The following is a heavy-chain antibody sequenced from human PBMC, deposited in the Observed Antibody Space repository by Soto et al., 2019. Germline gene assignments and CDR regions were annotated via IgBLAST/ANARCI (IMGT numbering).Heavy chain of an antibody. J-gene: IGHJ6*02. Sequence: GGSLRLSCAASGFTLSSYSMNWVRQAPGKGLEWVPSISSSSSYIYYADSVKGRFTISRDSSKNTLYLQMNSLRAEDTAVYYCANYERNTYYYQSLDVWGQGTTVTVSS. V-gene: IGHV3-21*04. D-gene: IGHD4-17*01. CDR1: GFTLSSYS. CDR2: ISSSSSYI. CDR3: ANYERNTYYYQSLDV.